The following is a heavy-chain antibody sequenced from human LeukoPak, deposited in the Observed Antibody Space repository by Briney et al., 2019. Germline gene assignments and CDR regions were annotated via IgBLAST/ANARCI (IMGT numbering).Heavy chain of an antibody. Sequence: SETLSLTCTVSGGSISSSNYYWGWIRQPPGKGLEWIGTIYYSGTTYYNPSLKSRVAISVDTSKNQFSLQLSSVTAADTAVYYCARVACGGDCSIDYWGQGTLVTVSS. V-gene: IGHV4-39*07. CDR2: IYYSGTT. D-gene: IGHD2-21*02. J-gene: IGHJ4*02. CDR1: GGSISSSNYY. CDR3: ARVACGGDCSIDY.